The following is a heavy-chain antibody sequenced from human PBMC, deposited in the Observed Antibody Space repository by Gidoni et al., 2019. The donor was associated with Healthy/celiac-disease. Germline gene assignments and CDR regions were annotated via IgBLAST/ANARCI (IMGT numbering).Heavy chain of an antibody. Sequence: EVQLVETGGGLVKPGGSLRLSCAASGFTFSSYSMNWVRQAPGKGLEWVSSISSSSSYIYYADSVKGRFTISRDNAKNSLYLQMNSLRAEDTAVYYCAREYFDWLSEPGGMDVWGQGTTVTVSS. V-gene: IGHV3-21*01. CDR2: ISSSSSYI. CDR1: GFTFSSYS. CDR3: AREYFDWLSEPGGMDV. D-gene: IGHD3-9*01. J-gene: IGHJ6*02.